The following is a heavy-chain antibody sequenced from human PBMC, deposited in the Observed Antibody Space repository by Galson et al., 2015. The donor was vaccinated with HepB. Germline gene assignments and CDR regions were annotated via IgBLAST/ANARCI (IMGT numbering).Heavy chain of an antibody. J-gene: IGHJ4*02. CDR2: IWYDGSNK. D-gene: IGHD3-10*01. Sequence: SLRLSCAASGFTFSSYGIHWVRQAPGKGLEWVAVIWYDGSNKYYADSVKGRFTISRDNSKNTLYLQMNSLRAEDTAVYYCARVYGVGYFDYWGQGTLVTVSS. CDR1: GFTFSSYG. V-gene: IGHV3-33*01. CDR3: ARVYGVGYFDY.